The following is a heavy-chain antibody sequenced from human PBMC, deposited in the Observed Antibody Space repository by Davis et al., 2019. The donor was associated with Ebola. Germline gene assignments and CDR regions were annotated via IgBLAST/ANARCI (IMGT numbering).Heavy chain of an antibody. J-gene: IGHJ4*02. CDR3: ASLRRTITGMDDAFDI. Sequence: GESLKISCKDSGNSFTSHWIGWMRQMPGTGLEWKGILYTGDSDTRYNPSFRGRVTISADKSIKTAFLQWSSLRASDTAMYYCASLRRTITGMDDAFDIWGQGTLVTVSS. CDR1: GNSFTSHW. D-gene: IGHD2-8*02. CDR2: LYTGDSDT. V-gene: IGHV5-51*01.